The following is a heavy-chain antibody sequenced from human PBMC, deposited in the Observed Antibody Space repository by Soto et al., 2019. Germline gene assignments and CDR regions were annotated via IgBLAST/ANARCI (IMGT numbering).Heavy chain of an antibody. D-gene: IGHD3-22*01. CDR1: GVTVCSYA. CDR2: ISGSGVST. V-gene: IGHV3-23*01. Sequence: WGSLRLSCAACGVTVCSYAMSGVRQAPGKGLEWVSAISGSGVSTYYADSVKGRFTISRDNSKNTLYLQMNSLRAEDTAVYYSAKSPGMYYYDSSGYYHYDYWGQGTLVTVSS. CDR3: AKSPGMYYYDSSGYYHYDY. J-gene: IGHJ4*02.